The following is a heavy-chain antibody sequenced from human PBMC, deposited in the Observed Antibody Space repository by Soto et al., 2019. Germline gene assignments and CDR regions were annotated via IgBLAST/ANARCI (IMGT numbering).Heavy chain of an antibody. D-gene: IGHD3-22*01. CDR2: ISGSGGST. CDR3: VKESESYYSSGYYEYYFDY. J-gene: IGHJ4*02. CDR1: GFTFSSYA. V-gene: IGHV3-23*01. Sequence: EVQLLESGGGLVQPGGSLRLSCAASGFTFSSYAMSWIRHAPGKGLEWVSDISGSGGSTYYADSVKGRFTISRDNSNNTLYLQMNSLRDEDTALYYCVKESESYYSSGYYEYYFDYWGQGTLVIVSS.